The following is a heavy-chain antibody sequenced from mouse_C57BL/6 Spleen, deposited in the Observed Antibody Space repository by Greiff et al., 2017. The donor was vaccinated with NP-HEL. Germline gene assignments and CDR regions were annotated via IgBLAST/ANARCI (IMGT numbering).Heavy chain of an antibody. CDR1: GYTFTSYW. CDR2: IHPNSGST. J-gene: IGHJ2*01. CDR3: ARAHYSGYFDY. D-gene: IGHD3-1*01. V-gene: IGHV1-64*01. Sequence: QVQLQQSGAELVKPGASVKLSCKASGYTFTSYWMHWVKQRPGQGLEWIGMIHPNSGSTNYNEKFKSKATLTVDKSSSTAYMQLSSLTSEDSAVYYCARAHYSGYFDYWGQGTTLTVSS.